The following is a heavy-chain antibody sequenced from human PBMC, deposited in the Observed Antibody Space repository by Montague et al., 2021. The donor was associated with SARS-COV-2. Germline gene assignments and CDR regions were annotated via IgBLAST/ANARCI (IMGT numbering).Heavy chain of an antibody. CDR3: ARGRPSRTHDYYIDV. D-gene: IGHD1-14*01. CDR2: INHSGST. CDR1: GRSFSGYY. Sequence: SETLSLTCAVYGRSFSGYYWSWIRQPPGKGLEWIGEINHSGSTNYNPSLKSRVTISVDTSKNQFSLKLSSVTAADTAVYYCARGRPSRTHDYYIDVWGQGTPVTVSS. J-gene: IGHJ6*03. V-gene: IGHV4-34*01.